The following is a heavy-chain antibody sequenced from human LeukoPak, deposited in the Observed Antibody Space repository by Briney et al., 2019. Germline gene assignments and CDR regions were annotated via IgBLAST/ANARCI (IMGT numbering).Heavy chain of an antibody. J-gene: IGHJ4*02. CDR2: IKQDGSEK. CDR1: GFTFSSYW. D-gene: IGHD2-2*01. Sequence: GGSLRLSCAASGFTFSSYWMSWVRQAPGKGLEWVANIKQDGSEKYYVDSVKGRFTISRDNDKNSLYLQMNSLRAEDTAVYYCARDQRYCSSSSCPWEPFDYWGQGTLVTVSS. V-gene: IGHV3-7*05. CDR3: ARDQRYCSSSSCPWEPFDY.